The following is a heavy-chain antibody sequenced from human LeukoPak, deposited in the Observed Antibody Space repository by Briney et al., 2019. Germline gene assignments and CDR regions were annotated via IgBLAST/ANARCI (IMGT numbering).Heavy chain of an antibody. CDR3: ARHGPYCSSTSCYFIV. V-gene: IGHV4-39*01. D-gene: IGHD2-2*01. CDR1: GXSISSSSYY. J-gene: IGHJ4*02. Sequence: SETLSLTCTVSGXSISSSSYYWGWIRQPPGKGLESIRSIYRGGTTHYNPSLKSRVTLSVDTFKNQFSLKLNSVTAADTAVYYGARHGPYCSSTSCYFIVWGQGTLVTVSS. CDR2: IYRGGTT.